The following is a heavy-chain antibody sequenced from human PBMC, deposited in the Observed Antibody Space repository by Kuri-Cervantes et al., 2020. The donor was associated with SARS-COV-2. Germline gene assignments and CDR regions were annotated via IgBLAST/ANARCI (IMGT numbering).Heavy chain of an antibody. D-gene: IGHD6-19*01. CDR3: AKGPGSGWYYFDY. CDR2: ISYDGSNK. V-gene: IGHV3-30*18. Sequence: GESLKISCAASGFTFDDYGMSWVRQAPGKGLEWVAVISYDGSNKYYADSVKGRFTISRDNSKNTLYLQMNSLRAEDTAVYYCAKGPGSGWYYFDYWGQGTLVTVSS. CDR1: GFTFDDYG. J-gene: IGHJ4*02.